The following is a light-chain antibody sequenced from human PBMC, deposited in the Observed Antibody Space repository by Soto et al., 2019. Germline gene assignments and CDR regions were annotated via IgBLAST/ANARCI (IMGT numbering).Light chain of an antibody. Sequence: EIVLTQSPATLSLSPGERATLSCRASQSVSRYLAWYQQKPGQAPRLLIYDASNRATGIPARFSGSESGTDFTLTISSLEPEDFAVYYCQKRSDWPSTFGGGTKVQIK. CDR2: DAS. CDR3: QKRSDWPST. CDR1: QSVSRY. V-gene: IGKV3-11*01. J-gene: IGKJ4*01.